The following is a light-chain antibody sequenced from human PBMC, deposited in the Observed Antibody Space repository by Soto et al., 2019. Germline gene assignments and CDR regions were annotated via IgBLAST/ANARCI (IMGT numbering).Light chain of an antibody. Sequence: CLLTQPPSASGAPGHRGTLSCSGSSPHIGSNTVNWYQQLPAAAPKLLIYSTNQRPSGVPDRFSGSKSGTSASLAISGLQSEDEADCYCAAWDDSLNGYVFGTGTKVTVL. CDR3: AAWDDSLNGYV. CDR2: STN. J-gene: IGLJ1*01. V-gene: IGLV1-44*01. CDR1: SPHIGSNT.